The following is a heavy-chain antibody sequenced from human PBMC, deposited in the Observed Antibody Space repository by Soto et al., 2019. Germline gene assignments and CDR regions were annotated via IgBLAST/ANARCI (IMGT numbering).Heavy chain of an antibody. CDR2: MSYSGSS. V-gene: IGHV4-59*01. Sequence: PSETLSLTCTVSGGSRSTYYLSWIRQPPGKGLEWIVYMSYSGSSNYNPSLKSRVTMSVDTSKNQVSLKLSSVTAADTAVYYCAKTRITSTAATFDPWGQGTLVT. J-gene: IGHJ5*02. D-gene: IGHD1-20*01. CDR1: GGSRSTYY. CDR3: AKTRITSTAATFDP.